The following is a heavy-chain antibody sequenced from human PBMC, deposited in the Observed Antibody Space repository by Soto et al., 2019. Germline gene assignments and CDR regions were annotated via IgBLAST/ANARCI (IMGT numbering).Heavy chain of an antibody. Sequence: QVPLVQSGAEVKKPGASVNVSCMTSGYTFTRNGISWVRQAPGQGLEWMGWISPNSGNTKYAQKLQGRVIMTTDTSTSTAYMELRSLRSDDTAVYYCVKDRDSNSWPSRDVWGPGTTVTVSS. V-gene: IGHV1-18*01. CDR3: VKDRDSNSWPSRDV. J-gene: IGHJ6*02. CDR1: GYTFTRNG. D-gene: IGHD3-22*01. CDR2: ISPNSGNT.